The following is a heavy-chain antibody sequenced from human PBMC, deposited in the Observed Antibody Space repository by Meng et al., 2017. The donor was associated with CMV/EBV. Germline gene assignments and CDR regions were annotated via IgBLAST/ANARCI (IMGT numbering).Heavy chain of an antibody. Sequence: QVQLQQWGAGLVKASETLSLTCAVYGGSFSSYYWSWIRQPPGKGLEWIGEINHSGSTNYNPSLKSRVTISVDTSKNQFSLKLSSVTAADTAVYYCARGSIAARLGLGDWGQGTLVTVSS. J-gene: IGHJ4*02. CDR2: INHSGST. CDR1: GGSFSSYY. D-gene: IGHD6-6*01. CDR3: ARGSIAARLGLGD. V-gene: IGHV4-34*01.